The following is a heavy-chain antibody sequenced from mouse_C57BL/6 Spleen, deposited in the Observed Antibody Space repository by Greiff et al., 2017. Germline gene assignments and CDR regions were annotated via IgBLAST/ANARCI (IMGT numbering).Heavy chain of an antibody. Sequence: VKLMESGPGLVAPSQSLSITCTVSGFSLTSYAISWVRQPPGKGLEWLGVIWTGGGTNYNSALKSRLSISKDNSKSQVFLKMNSLQTDDTARYYCARNNSSGYHYAMDYWGQGTSVTVSS. CDR1: GFSLTSYA. V-gene: IGHV2-9-1*01. CDR3: ARNNSSGYHYAMDY. J-gene: IGHJ4*01. D-gene: IGHD3-2*02. CDR2: IWTGGGT.